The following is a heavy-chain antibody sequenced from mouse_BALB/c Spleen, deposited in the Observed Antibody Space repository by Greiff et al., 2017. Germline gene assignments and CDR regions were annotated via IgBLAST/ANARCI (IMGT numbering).Heavy chain of an antibody. J-gene: IGHJ2*01. Sequence: DVKLVESGGGLVQPGGSRKLSCAASGFTFSSFGMHWVRQAPEKGLEWVAYISSGSSTIYYADTVKGRYTISRDNPKNTLFLQMTSLRSEDTAMYYCARTRPEYRYDSYYFDYWGQGTTLTVAS. V-gene: IGHV5-17*02. D-gene: IGHD2-14*01. CDR3: ARTRPEYRYDSYYFDY. CDR1: GFTFSSFG. CDR2: ISSGSSTI.